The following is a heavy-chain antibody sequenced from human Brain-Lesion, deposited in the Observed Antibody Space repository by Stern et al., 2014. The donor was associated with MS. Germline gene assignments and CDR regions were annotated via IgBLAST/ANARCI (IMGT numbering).Heavy chain of an antibody. CDR1: TFTLSNYW. CDR2: VNNDGRRT. V-gene: IGHV3-74*01. J-gene: IGHJ5*01. CDR3: ARGERWFDS. Sequence: EVQLVDSGGALVQPGGSLRLSCAASTFTLSNYWMHWDRQAPGKGLVWVSRVNNDGRRTSYADSVKGRFTMSRDNAKNTLYLQMNSLRVEDTAIYYCARGERWFDSWGQGTLVTVSS.